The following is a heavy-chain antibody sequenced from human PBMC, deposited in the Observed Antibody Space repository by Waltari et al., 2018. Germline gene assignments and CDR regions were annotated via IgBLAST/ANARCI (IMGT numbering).Heavy chain of an antibody. CDR2: TTNSNTYI. CDR3: ARALTTPNDY. CDR1: GFTISSFG. Sequence: EVQLVESGGGLVKPGGSLRLSCAASGFTISSFGMSWVRKAPGKGLEWVSSTTNSNTYIYYADSVKGRFTVSIDNAKNSLYLQMNSLRADDTAVYFCARALTTPNDYWGQGTLVTVSS. V-gene: IGHV3-21*03. D-gene: IGHD4-17*01. J-gene: IGHJ4*02.